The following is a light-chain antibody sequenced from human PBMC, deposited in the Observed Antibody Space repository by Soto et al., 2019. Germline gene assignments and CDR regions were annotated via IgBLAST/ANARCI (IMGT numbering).Light chain of an antibody. CDR1: SGHSSYA. V-gene: IGLV4-69*01. CDR3: QTWGTGFRV. CDR2: INSDGSH. Sequence: QLVLTQSPSASASLGASVKLTCTLSSGHSSYAIAWHQQQPEKGPRYLMNINSDGSHSKGDGIPDRFSGSSSGAERYLTISSLQSEDEADYYCQTWGTGFRVFGGGTKLTVL. J-gene: IGLJ3*02.